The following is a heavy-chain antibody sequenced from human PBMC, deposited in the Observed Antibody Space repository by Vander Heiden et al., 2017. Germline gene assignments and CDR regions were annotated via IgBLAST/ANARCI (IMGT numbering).Heavy chain of an antibody. V-gene: IGHV3-30-3*01. CDR1: GFTFSSYA. D-gene: IGHD2-2*02. CDR2: ISYDGSNK. Sequence: QVQLVESGGGVVQPGRSLRLSCAASGFTFSSYAMHWVRQAPGQGLEWVAVISYDGSNKYYADSVKGRFTISRDNSKNTLYLQMNSLRAEDTALYYCARDPSCSSSSCYSRAYYYHGMDVWGQGTSVTVSS. CDR3: ARDPSCSSSSCYSRAYYYHGMDV. J-gene: IGHJ6*02.